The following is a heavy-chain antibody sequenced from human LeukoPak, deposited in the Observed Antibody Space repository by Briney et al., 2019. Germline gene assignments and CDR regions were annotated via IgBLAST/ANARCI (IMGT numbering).Heavy chain of an antibody. CDR1: GFTFSSYG. CDR3: ARDHVPAAIDAFDI. V-gene: IGHV3-33*01. CDR2: IWYDGSNK. J-gene: IGHJ3*02. D-gene: IGHD2-2*01. Sequence: GGSLRLSCAASGFTFSSYGMHWVRQAPGKGLEWVAVIWYDGSNKHYADSVKGRFTISRDNSKNTLYLQMNSLRAEDTAVYYCARDHVPAAIDAFDIWGQGTMVTVSS.